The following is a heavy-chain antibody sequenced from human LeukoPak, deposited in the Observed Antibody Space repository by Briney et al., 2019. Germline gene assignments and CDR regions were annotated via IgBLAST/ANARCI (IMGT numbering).Heavy chain of an antibody. CDR2: ISYDGSNK. CDR3: ARAIPTDYYDGSPPLDY. V-gene: IGHV3-30-3*01. CDR1: GFTFSSYA. D-gene: IGHD3-22*01. J-gene: IGHJ4*02. Sequence: GRSLRLSCAASGFTFSSYAMHWVRQAPGKGLEWVAVISYDGSNKYYADSVKGRFTISRDNSKNTLYLQMNSLRAEDTAVYYCARAIPTDYYDGSPPLDYWGQGTLVTVSS.